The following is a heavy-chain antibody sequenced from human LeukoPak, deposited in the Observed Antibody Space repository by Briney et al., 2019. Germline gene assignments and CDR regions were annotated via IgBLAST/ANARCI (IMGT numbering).Heavy chain of an antibody. CDR3: ATYYDSGPCKD. CDR1: GFTFSNYW. J-gene: IGHJ4*02. D-gene: IGHD3-22*01. V-gene: IGHV3-7*05. Sequence: GGSLRLSCAAPGFTFSNYWMTWVRQAPGKGLEWVANIKKDGGDKYYVDSVKGRFTISRDNTKNLLYLQMNSLRAEDTAMYYCATYYDSGPCKDWGQGTLVTVSS. CDR2: IKKDGGDK.